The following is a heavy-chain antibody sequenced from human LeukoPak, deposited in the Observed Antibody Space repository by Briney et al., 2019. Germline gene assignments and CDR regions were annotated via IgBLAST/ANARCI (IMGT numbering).Heavy chain of an antibody. CDR2: INPNSGGT. J-gene: IGHJ4*02. Sequence: DSVKVSCKASGYTFTGYYMHWVRQAPGQGLELMGWINPNSGGTNYAQKFQGRVTMTRDTSISTAYMELSRLRSDDTAVYYCARDQGYCSSTSCPMGYWGQGTPVTVSS. CDR1: GYTFTGYY. CDR3: ARDQGYCSSTSCPMGY. V-gene: IGHV1-2*02. D-gene: IGHD2-2*01.